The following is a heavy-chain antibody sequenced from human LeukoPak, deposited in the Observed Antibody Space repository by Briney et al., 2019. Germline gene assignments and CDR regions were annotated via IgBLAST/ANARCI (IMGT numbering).Heavy chain of an antibody. V-gene: IGHV1-18*01. CDR2: ISADNGNT. CDR1: GYTFTSYG. J-gene: IGHJ4*02. CDR3: ARAIGPYDYVWGTYFDY. Sequence: GASVTVSCKASGYTFTSYGISWVRQAPGQGLEWMGWISADNGNTNYAQKLQGRVTMTTDTSTSTAYMELRSLRSDDTAVYYCARAIGPYDYVWGTYFDYWGQGTLVTVSS. D-gene: IGHD3-16*01.